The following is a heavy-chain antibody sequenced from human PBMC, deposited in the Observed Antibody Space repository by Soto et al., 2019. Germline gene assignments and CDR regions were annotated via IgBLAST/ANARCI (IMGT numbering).Heavy chain of an antibody. CDR2: IWYDGSNK. D-gene: IGHD3-10*01. V-gene: IGHV3-33*01. CDR3: ARPDYGSGSYSPPAFDY. CDR1: GFTFSSYG. Sequence: QVQLVESGGGVVQPGRSLRLSCAASGFTFSSYGMHWVRQAPGKGLEWVAVIWYDGSNKYYADSVKGRFTISRDNSKNTLYRQMNSLRAEDTAVYYCARPDYGSGSYSPPAFDYWGQGTLVTVSS. J-gene: IGHJ4*02.